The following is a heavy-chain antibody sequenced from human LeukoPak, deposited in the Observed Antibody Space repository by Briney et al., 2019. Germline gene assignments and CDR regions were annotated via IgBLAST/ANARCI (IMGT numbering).Heavy chain of an antibody. D-gene: IGHD6-19*01. CDR2: INWNGDST. CDR3: ARAEGSGWYGTKPDY. CDR1: GFTFDEYG. V-gene: IGHV3-20*04. Sequence: PGGSLRLSCAATGFTFDEYGMSWVRQAPGKGLEWVSGINWNGDSTGYADSVKGRFTISRDNAKNSLYLQMNSLRAEDTALYYCARAEGSGWYGTKPDYWGQGTLVTVSS. J-gene: IGHJ4*02.